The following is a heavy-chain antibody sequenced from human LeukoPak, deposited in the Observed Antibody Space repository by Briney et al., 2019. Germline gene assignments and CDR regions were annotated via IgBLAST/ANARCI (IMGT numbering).Heavy chain of an antibody. CDR1: GFTFSSYE. D-gene: IGHD3-10*01. CDR3: ARGLHYYGSGSYPVWFDP. CDR2: ISSSGSTI. J-gene: IGHJ5*02. Sequence: GGSLRLSCAASGFTFSSYEMNWVRQAPGKGLEWVSYISSSGSTIYYADSVKGRFTISRDNAKNSLYLQMNSLRAEDTAVYYCARGLHYYGSGSYPVWFDPWGQGTLVTVSS. V-gene: IGHV3-48*03.